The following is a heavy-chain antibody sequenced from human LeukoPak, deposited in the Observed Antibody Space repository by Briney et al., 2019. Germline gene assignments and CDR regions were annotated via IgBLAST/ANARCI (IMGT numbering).Heavy chain of an antibody. CDR2: ISTSSSYI. D-gene: IGHD1-26*01. V-gene: IGHV3-21*01. J-gene: IGHJ6*03. CDR3: ARATWDPNYYYYMDV. CDR1: RFTFSSYV. Sequence: GGSLRLSCAASRFTFSSYVMKWVRQVPGKGLEWVSSISTSSSYIYCADSVKGRFTISRDNAKNSLYLQMNSLRAEDTAVYYCARATWDPNYYYYMDVWGKGTTVTISS.